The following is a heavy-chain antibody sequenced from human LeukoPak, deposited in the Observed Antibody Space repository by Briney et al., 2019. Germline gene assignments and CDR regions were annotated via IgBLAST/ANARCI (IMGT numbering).Heavy chain of an antibody. CDR2: ISSSSTTI. Sequence: GGSLRLSCAASGFTFSTYSMDWVRQAPGKGPEWVSYISSSSTTIYYADSVKGRFTISRDNAKNSLFLQMSSLRAEDTAVYYCARDLNSYGPWGYWGQGTLVTVSS. CDR3: ARDLNSYGPWGY. V-gene: IGHV3-48*01. CDR1: GFTFSTYS. D-gene: IGHD5-18*01. J-gene: IGHJ4*02.